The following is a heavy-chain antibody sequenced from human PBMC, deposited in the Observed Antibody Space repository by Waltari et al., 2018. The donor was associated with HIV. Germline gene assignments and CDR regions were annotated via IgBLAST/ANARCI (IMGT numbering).Heavy chain of an antibody. D-gene: IGHD1-26*01. J-gene: IGHJ3*02. CDR2: ISAYDGNT. Sequence: VQLVQSGAEVKKPGASVQLSHKAPDYTFPSYGIRWTGPATGQGLEWMGWISAYDGNTNYAQKLQGRVTMTTDTSTSTAYMELRSLRSDDTAVYYCARQPPRPSGITGHDAFDIWGQGTMVTVSS. CDR1: DYTFPSYG. V-gene: IGHV1-18*01. CDR3: ARQPPRPSGITGHDAFDI.